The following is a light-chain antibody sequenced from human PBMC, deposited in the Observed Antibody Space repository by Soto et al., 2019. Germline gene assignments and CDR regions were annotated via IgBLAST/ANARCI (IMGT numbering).Light chain of an antibody. J-gene: IGLJ2*01. CDR2: DNN. CDR1: SSNIGSNY. V-gene: IGLV1-51*01. CDR3: GTWDSGLSAV. Sequence: QSVLTQPPSVSAAPGQKVTISCSGTSSNIGSNYVSWYLHLPGTAPKLLIYDNNKRSSGIPDRFSGSQSGTSATLDITGLQTGDEADYYCGTWDSGLSAVFGGGTKLTVL.